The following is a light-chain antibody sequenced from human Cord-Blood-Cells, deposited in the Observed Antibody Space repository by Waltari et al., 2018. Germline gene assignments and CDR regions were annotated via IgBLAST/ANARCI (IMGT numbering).Light chain of an antibody. CDR1: QSISSW. V-gene: IGKV1-5*03. CDR3: QQYNSYPLT. CDR2: KAS. Sequence: DIQMTQSPSTLPASVGDRVTITCRASQSISSWLAWYQQKPGKAPKLLIYKASSLESGDPSRFSGSGSGTEFTLTISSLQPDDFATYYCQQYNSYPLTFGGGTKVEIK. J-gene: IGKJ4*01.